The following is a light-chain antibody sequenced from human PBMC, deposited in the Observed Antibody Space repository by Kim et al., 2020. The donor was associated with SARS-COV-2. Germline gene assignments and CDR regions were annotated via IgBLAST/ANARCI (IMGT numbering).Light chain of an antibody. V-gene: IGKV3-15*01. CDR1: QTVGNN. CDR3: QQYNDWPPDT. CDR2: AAS. J-gene: IGKJ2*01. Sequence: VMTQSPATLSVSPGERATLSCRATQTVGNNLAWYQQKPGQAPRLIIYAASTRATGIPARFSGSGSRTEFTLTISSLQSGDFAVYYCQQYNDWPPDTFGQGTKLEIK.